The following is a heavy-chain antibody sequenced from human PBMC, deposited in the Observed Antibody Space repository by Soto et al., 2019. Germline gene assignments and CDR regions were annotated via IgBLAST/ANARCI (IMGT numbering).Heavy chain of an antibody. V-gene: IGHV4-39*01. CDR3: ASRSGWYSGGMDV. CDR1: GGSISSSSYY. Sequence: ASETLSFTCTVSGGSISSSSYYWGWIRQPPGKGLEWIGSIYYSGSTYYNPSLKSRVTISVDTSKNQFSLKLSSVTAADTAVYYCASRSGWYSGGMDVWGQGTTVTVSS. J-gene: IGHJ6*02. CDR2: IYYSGST. D-gene: IGHD6-19*01.